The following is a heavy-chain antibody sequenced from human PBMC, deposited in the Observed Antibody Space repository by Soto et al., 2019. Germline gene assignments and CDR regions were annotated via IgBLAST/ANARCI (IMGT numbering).Heavy chain of an antibody. Sequence: PGGSLRLSCAASGFTFNNYAMNWVRQAPGMGLEWVATISNTGGGTYYADSVKGRVTISRDNSKNTLYLQMNRLRVEDTAAYYCAKEIVAGAYVETSAFDFWGQGTLVTVSS. D-gene: IGHD6-19*01. CDR3: AKEIVAGAYVETSAFDF. V-gene: IGHV3-23*01. CDR2: ISNTGGGT. CDR1: GFTFNNYA. J-gene: IGHJ4*02.